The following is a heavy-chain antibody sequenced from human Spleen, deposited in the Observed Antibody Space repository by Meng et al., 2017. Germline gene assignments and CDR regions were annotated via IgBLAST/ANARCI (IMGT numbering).Heavy chain of an antibody. CDR2: IWSDGSNK. V-gene: IGHV3-33*01. CDR3: ARASYGPGNYYNPNWFDP. D-gene: IGHD3-10*01. CDR1: GFTFSTYG. J-gene: IGHJ5*02. Sequence: GGSLRLSCAASGFTFSTYGMHWVRQAPGKGLEWVAVIWSDGSNKYYTDSVKGRFTISRDNAKNSLSLQMNSLRAEDTAIYYCARASYGPGNYYNPNWFDPWGQGTLVTVSS.